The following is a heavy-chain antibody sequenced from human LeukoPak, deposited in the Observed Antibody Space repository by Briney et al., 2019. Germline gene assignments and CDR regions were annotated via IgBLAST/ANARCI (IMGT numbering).Heavy chain of an antibody. Sequence: ASETLSLTCTVSVGSISSGRYYWSWIRQHPGKGLEWIGYIYYSGSTYSNPSLKSRVTISVDTSKNQFSLKLSSVTAADTAVYYCANSGSQQIDYWGQGTLVTVSS. CDR3: ANSGSQQIDY. J-gene: IGHJ4*02. CDR2: IYYSGST. V-gene: IGHV4-31*03. D-gene: IGHD1-14*01. CDR1: VGSISSGRYY.